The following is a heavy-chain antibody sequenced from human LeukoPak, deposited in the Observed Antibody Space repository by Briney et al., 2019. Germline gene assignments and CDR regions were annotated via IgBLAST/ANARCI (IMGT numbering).Heavy chain of an antibody. CDR3: AKERSGYTYYFDY. CDR1: GFSFSSYA. CDR2: ISYHGSNE. J-gene: IGHJ4*02. V-gene: IGHV3-30*04. Sequence: GGSLRLSCTASGFSFSSYAMHWVRQAPGKGLEWVAVISYHGSNEYYADSVKGRFTISRDNSKNTLYLQMNSLRAEDTAVYYCAKERSGYTYYFDYWGQGTLVTVSS. D-gene: IGHD3-22*01.